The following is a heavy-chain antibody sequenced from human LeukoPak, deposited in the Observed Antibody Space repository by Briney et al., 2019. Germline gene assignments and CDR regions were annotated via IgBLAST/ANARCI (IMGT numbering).Heavy chain of an antibody. CDR2: INHSGST. Sequence: PSETLSLTCTVSGGLLSISTYYWGWIRQPPGKGLEWIGEINHSGSTNYNPALQSRVTISVDTSKNQFSLKLSSVTAADTAVYYCARQGITSSGRWFDPCGQGTLVTVSA. J-gene: IGHJ5*02. CDR1: GGLLSISTYY. V-gene: IGHV4-39*07. CDR3: ARQGITSSGRWFDP. D-gene: IGHD6-6*01.